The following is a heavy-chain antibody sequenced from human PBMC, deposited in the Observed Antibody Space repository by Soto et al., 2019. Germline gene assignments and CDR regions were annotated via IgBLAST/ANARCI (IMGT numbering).Heavy chain of an antibody. V-gene: IGHV4-31*03. D-gene: IGHD6-13*01. Sequence: QVQLQESGPGLVKPSQTLSITCTVSGGSISSGGYYWSWIRQHPGKGLEWIGYIYYSGSTYYNPSLKSRVTISVDTSKNQLSLKLSSVTAADTAVYYCARANGSRSWYYFDCWGQGTLVTVSP. CDR2: IYYSGST. CDR1: GGSISSGGYY. J-gene: IGHJ4*02. CDR3: ARANGSRSWYYFDC.